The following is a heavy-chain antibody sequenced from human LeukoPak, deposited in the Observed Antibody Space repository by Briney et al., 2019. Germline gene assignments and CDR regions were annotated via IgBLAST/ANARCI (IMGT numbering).Heavy chain of an antibody. CDR3: ARDHHYYDSSGYYYYFDY. CDR2: TYYRSKWYN. D-gene: IGHD3-22*01. V-gene: IGHV6-1*01. Sequence: SQTLSLTCAISGDSVSSNSAAWNWLRQSPSRGLEWLGRTYYRSKWYNDYAVSVKSRITINPDTSKNQFSLQLNSVTPEDTAVYYCARDHHYYDSSGYYYYFDYWGQGTLVTVSS. CDR1: GDSVSSNSAA. J-gene: IGHJ4*02.